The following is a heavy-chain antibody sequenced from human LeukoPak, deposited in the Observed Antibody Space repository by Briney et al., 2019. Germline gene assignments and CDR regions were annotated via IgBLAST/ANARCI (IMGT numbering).Heavy chain of an antibody. J-gene: IGHJ4*02. Sequence: ASVKVSCKASGYTFTSYGISWVRQAPGQGLEWMGWVSAYNGNTNYAQKLQGRVTMTTDTSTSTAYMELRSLRSDDTAVYYCARDKDTAMVYDYWGQGTLVTVSS. CDR2: VSAYNGNT. CDR3: ARDKDTAMVYDY. CDR1: GYTFTSYG. D-gene: IGHD5-18*01. V-gene: IGHV1-18*01.